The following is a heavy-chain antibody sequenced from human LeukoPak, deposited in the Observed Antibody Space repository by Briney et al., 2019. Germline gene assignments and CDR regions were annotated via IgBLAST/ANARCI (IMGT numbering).Heavy chain of an antibody. J-gene: IGHJ5*02. CDR3: ARGTPYYYDSSGYYYPNWFDP. D-gene: IGHD3-22*01. Sequence: VASVKVSCKASGYTFTGYYMHWVRQAPGQGLEWMGWINPNSGGTNYAQKFQGRVTMTRDTSISTAYMELSRLRSDDTAVYYCARGTPYYYDSSGYYYPNWFDPWGQGTLVTVSS. CDR1: GYTFTGYY. V-gene: IGHV1-2*02. CDR2: INPNSGGT.